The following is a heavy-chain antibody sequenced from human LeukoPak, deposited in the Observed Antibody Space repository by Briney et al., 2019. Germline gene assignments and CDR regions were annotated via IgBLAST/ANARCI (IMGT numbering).Heavy chain of an antibody. CDR1: GYTFTSYG. J-gene: IGHJ6*03. D-gene: IGHD3-10*01. Sequence: ASVKVSCKASGYTFTSYGISWVRQAPGQGLEWMGWISAYNGNTNYAQKFQGRVTMTEDTSTDTAYMELSSPRSEDTAVYYCATGSVGEGTYYYMDVWGKGTTVTISS. CDR2: ISAYNGNT. V-gene: IGHV1-18*01. CDR3: ATGSVGEGTYYYMDV.